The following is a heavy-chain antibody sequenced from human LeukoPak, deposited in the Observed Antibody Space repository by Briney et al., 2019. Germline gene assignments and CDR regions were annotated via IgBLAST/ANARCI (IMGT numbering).Heavy chain of an antibody. CDR2: IYYSGST. CDR3: ARSFASGSYYHNWFDP. CDR1: GGSISSYY. Sequence: PSETLSLTCTVSGGSISSYYWSWIRQPPGKGLEWIGYIYYSGSTNYNPSLKSRVTISVDTSKNQFSLKLSSVTAADTAVYYCARSFASGSYYHNWFDPWGQGTLVTVSS. V-gene: IGHV4-59*08. J-gene: IGHJ5*02. D-gene: IGHD3-10*01.